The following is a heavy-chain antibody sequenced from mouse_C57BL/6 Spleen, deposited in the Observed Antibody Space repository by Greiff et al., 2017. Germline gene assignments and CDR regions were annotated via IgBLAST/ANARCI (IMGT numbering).Heavy chain of an antibody. CDR1: GYTFTSYW. D-gene: IGHD1-1*01. CDR3: AIYYYGSSSGHFDY. CDR2: IHPNSGST. V-gene: IGHV1-64*01. J-gene: IGHJ2*01. Sequence: VQLQQSGAELVKPGASVKLSCKASGYTFTSYWMHWVKQRPGQGLEWIGMIHPNSGSTNYPEKFKSKASLTVDKSSSTAYMQLISLTSEDSAVYYCAIYYYGSSSGHFDYWGQGTTLTVSS.